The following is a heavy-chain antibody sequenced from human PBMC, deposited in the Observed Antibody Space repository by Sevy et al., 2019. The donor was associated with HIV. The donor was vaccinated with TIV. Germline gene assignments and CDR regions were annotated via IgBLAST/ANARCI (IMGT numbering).Heavy chain of an antibody. CDR3: ITGSLGDPTAA. D-gene: IGHD2-21*02. V-gene: IGHV3-15*01. CDR2: VKSKTDGETT. Sequence: GGSLRLSCAASGLYFSNAWMSWVRQAPGKGLEWVGRVKSKTDGETTEYGAPVKDRFTISRADSKRTVFLQMNSLKIDDTGVYYCITGSLGDPTAAWGQGTLVTVSS. CDR1: GLYFSNAW. J-gene: IGHJ5*02.